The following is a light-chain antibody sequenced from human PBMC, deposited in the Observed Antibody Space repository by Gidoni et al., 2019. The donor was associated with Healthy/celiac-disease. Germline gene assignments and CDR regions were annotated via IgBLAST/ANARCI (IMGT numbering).Light chain of an antibody. V-gene: IGLV2-23*01. J-gene: IGLJ2*01. CDR3: CSYAGSSIVV. CDR2: EGS. Sequence: QSALTQPASVSGSPGQSITTISWCQQHPGKAPKLMIYEGSKRPSGVSNRFSGSKSGNTASLTISGLQAEDEADYYCCSYAGSSIVVFGGGTKLTVL.